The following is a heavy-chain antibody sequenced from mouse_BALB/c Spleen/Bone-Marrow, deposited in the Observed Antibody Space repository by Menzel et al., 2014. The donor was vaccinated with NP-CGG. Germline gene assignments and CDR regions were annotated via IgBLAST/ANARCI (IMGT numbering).Heavy chain of an antibody. CDR3: AICYGYDEFAY. Sequence: VQLQQSGPELVKPGASVKMSCKASGNTFTSYYIHWVKQRPGQGLEWIGWIYPGDGSTKYNEKFKGKTTLTADKSSSPAYMLLSSLTSEDSGIYFWAICYGYDEFAYWGQGALVTVSA. CDR2: IYPGDGST. CDR1: GNTFTSYY. J-gene: IGHJ3*01. D-gene: IGHD2-2*01. V-gene: IGHV1S56*01.